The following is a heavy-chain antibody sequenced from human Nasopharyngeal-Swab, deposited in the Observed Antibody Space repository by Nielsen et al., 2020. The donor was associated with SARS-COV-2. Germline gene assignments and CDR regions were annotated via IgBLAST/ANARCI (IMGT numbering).Heavy chain of an antibody. V-gene: IGHV3-11*04. CDR1: GFSFSEYY. CDR2: ISSSGSIT. D-gene: IGHD5-24*01. J-gene: IGHJ1*01. CDR3: ARGVETIHH. Sequence: GESLKISCAASGFSFSEYYLSWIRQAPGKGLEWISDISSSGSITHYADSMKGRFTISRDNAKKSLYLQMNSLTAEDTAVYYCARGVETIHHWGLGSLVTVSS.